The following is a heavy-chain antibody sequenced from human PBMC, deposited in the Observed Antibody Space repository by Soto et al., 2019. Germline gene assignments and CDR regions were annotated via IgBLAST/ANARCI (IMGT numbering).Heavy chain of an antibody. V-gene: IGHV1-46*01. CDR3: ARSRGRVVGAPTDSDY. D-gene: IGHD1-26*01. Sequence: QVQLVQSGAEVKKPGASVKVSCKASGYTFTSYYIYWVRQAPGQGLEWMGMITPRDGTASYAQKCQGRVTMTRDTSTSTVYMDLSSLRSEDTAVYYCARSRGRVVGAPTDSDYWGQGTLVTVSS. J-gene: IGHJ4*02. CDR2: ITPRDGTA. CDR1: GYTFTSYY.